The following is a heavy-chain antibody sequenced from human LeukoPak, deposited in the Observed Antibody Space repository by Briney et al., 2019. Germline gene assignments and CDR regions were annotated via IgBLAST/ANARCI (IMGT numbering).Heavy chain of an antibody. V-gene: IGHV4-39*01. CDR1: VGSLNSPNYY. CDR3: ARHDYYGSLNWFDP. D-gene: IGHD3-10*01. J-gene: IGHJ5*02. CDR2: IYYTGTT. Sequence: SETLSLTCIVSVGSLNSPNYYWGWIRQPPGKGLEWNGTIYYTGTTYYNPSLKSRLTISVDTPKNQSSLKLTSVTAAETAVYYCARHDYYGSLNWFDPWGQGTLITVSS.